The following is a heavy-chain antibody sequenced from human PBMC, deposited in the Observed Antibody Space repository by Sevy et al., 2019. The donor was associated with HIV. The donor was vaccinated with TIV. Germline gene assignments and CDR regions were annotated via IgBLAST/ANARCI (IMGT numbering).Heavy chain of an antibody. V-gene: IGHV3-48*03. D-gene: IGHD4-17*01. CDR1: GFTFSSYE. J-gene: IGHJ4*02. CDR3: PRDLPPSATTVAHFDH. Sequence: GGSLRLSCAASGFTFSSYEMNWVRQAPGKGLEWVSYISNSGTTISYSDSVRGRFTISRDNARNSLYLQMNSLRGEDTAVYYCPRDLPPSATTVAHFDHWGQGTLVTVSS. CDR2: ISNSGTTI.